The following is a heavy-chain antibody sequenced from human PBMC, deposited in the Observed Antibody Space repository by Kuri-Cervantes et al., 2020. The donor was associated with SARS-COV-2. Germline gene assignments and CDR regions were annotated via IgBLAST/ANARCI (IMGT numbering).Heavy chain of an antibody. J-gene: IGHJ4*02. CDR2: IYYSGST. Sequence: SETLSLTCTVSGGSISSYCWSWIRQPPGKGLEWIGYIYYSGSTYYNPSLKSRVTISVDTSKNQFSLKLSSVTAADTAVYYCATSGYYDFWSGYYFDYWGQGTLVTVSS. D-gene: IGHD3-3*01. CDR3: ATSGYYDFWSGYYFDY. CDR1: GGSISSYC. V-gene: IGHV4-59*04.